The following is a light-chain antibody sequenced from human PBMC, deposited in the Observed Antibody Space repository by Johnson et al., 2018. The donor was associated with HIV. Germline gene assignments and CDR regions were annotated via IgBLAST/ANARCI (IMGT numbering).Light chain of an antibody. CDR1: SSNIGNNY. Sequence: QSVLTQPPSVSAAPGQKVTISCSGSSSNIGNNYVSWYQQLPGTAPKLLIYDNNKRPSGIPDRFSGSKSGTSATLGITGLQTGDEADYYCGTWASSLSAPYGCGTGTKVTVL. CDR3: GTWASSLSAPYG. V-gene: IGLV1-51*01. CDR2: DNN. J-gene: IGLJ1*01.